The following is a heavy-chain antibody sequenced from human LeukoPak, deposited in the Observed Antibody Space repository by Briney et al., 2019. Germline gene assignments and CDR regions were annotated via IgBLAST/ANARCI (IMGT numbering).Heavy chain of an antibody. V-gene: IGHV4-59*12. CDR3: ARGRHTTVTTSRFDP. CDR2: IYYSGST. Sequence: PSETLSLTCTVSGGSISSYYWSWIRQPPGKGLEWIGYIYYSGSTNYNPSLKSRVTISVDTSKNQFSLKLSSVTAADTAVYYCARGRHTTVTTSRFDPWGQGTLVTVSS. D-gene: IGHD4-17*01. CDR1: GGSISSYY. J-gene: IGHJ5*02.